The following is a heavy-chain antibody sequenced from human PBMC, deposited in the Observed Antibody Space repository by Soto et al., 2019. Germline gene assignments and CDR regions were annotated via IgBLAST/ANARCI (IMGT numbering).Heavy chain of an antibody. CDR3: ARAPLYYYGSGRTYYFDY. D-gene: IGHD3-10*01. CDR1: GGSFSGYY. V-gene: IGHV4-34*01. J-gene: IGHJ4*02. CDR2: INHSGST. Sequence: SETLSLTCAVYGGSFSGYYWSWIRQPPGKGLEWIGEINHSGSTNYNPSLKSRVTISVDTSKNQFSLKLSSVTAADTAVYYCARAPLYYYGSGRTYYFDYWGQGTLVTVSS.